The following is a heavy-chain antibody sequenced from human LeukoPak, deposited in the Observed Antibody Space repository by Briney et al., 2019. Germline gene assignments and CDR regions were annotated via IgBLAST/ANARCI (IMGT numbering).Heavy chain of an antibody. J-gene: IGHJ4*02. V-gene: IGHV3-23*01. CDR1: GFTFSSYA. D-gene: IGHD3-22*01. CDR3: AKCDYFYGSSGYYLFDY. Sequence: GGSLRLSCAASGFTFSSYAMSWVRQAPGKGLEWVSAISGSGGSTYYADSVKGRFTISRDNSKNTLYLQMNSLRAEDTAVYYCAKCDYFYGSSGYYLFDYWGQGTLVTVSS. CDR2: ISGSGGST.